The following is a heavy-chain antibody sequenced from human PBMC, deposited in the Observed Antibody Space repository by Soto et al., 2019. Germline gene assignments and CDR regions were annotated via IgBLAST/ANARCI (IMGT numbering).Heavy chain of an antibody. V-gene: IGHV1-69*01. Sequence: VQLEQSETEVRKPGSSVKLSCKTSGDSFNDYAISWVRQAPGQGLEWMGGIIPILNLVRYAEKFQGRVTISATDSTGTAYLEVTRLRSEDTATYYCATATASTPGGRFDVWGLGTTVSVSS. CDR3: ATATASTPGGRFDV. D-gene: IGHD3-16*01. CDR1: GDSFNDYA. CDR2: IIPILNLV. J-gene: IGHJ6*02.